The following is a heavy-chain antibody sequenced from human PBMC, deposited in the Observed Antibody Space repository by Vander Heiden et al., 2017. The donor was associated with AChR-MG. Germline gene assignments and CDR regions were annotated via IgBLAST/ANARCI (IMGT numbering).Heavy chain of an antibody. Sequence: QVQLVQSGAEVKKPGASVKVSCKASGYTFTSYAMHWVRQAPGQRLEWMGWINAGNGNTKYSQKFQGRVTITRDTSASTAYMELSSLRSEDTAVYYCARVGHIVVVTPYDAFDIWGQGTMVTVSS. J-gene: IGHJ3*02. CDR2: INAGNGNT. D-gene: IGHD2-21*02. CDR1: GYTFTSYA. CDR3: ARVGHIVVVTPYDAFDI. V-gene: IGHV1-3*01.